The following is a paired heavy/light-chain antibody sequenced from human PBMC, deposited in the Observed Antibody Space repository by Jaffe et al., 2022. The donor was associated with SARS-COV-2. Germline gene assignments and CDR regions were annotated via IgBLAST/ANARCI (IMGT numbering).Light chain of an antibody. J-gene: IGKJ1*01. CDR2: GAS. Sequence: EIVLTQSPGTLSLSPGERATLSCRPSQSIRSAYLAWYQQKPGQAPRLLIYGASSRATGIPDRFSGSGSGTDFTLTISRLEPEDFAVYYCQHYGTSWTFGQGTKVEIK. CDR1: QSIRSAY. CDR3: QHYGTSWT. V-gene: IGKV3-20*01.
Heavy chain of an antibody. Sequence: EVQLVESGGGVVRPGGSLRLSCAASGFSFSNYWMSWVRQAPGKGLEWVANIKQDGSEIYYVGSVKGRFTISRDNRKNSQDLQMNSLRVEDTAVYYCTTLGWYSSGRAFYFDFWGQGTLVTVSS. CDR3: TTLGWYSSGRAFYFDF. V-gene: IGHV3-7*01. CDR2: IKQDGSEI. D-gene: IGHD5-18*01. CDR1: GFSFSNYW. J-gene: IGHJ4*02.